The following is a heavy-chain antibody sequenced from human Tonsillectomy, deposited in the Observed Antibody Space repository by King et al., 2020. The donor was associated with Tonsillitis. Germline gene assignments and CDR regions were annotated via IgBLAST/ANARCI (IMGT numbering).Heavy chain of an antibody. J-gene: IGHJ3*02. CDR2: INTNPGNP. V-gene: IGHV7-4-1*02. D-gene: IGHD6-13*01. CDR1: GYTFTSYA. Sequence: QLVQSGSELKKPGASVKVSCKASGYTFTSYAMNWVRQPPGQGLEWMGWINTNPGNPTYAQGFTGRFVFSLDTPVSTAYLQISSLKAEDTAVYYCARDRIAAAGIRRDAFDIWGQGTMVTVSS. CDR3: ARDRIAAAGIRRDAFDI.